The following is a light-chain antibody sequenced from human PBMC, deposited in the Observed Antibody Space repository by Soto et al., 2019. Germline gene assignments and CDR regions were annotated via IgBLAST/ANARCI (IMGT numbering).Light chain of an antibody. J-gene: IGKJ1*01. V-gene: IGKV1-39*01. CDR1: QGISTY. CDR2: AAS. Sequence: IQGPQCPSSLSAAVGYRVSITCRASQGISTYLNWYLQKPGKAPKLLIYAASSLQSRVASRFSGSGSETDFTLTISSLQPEDFATYFCQPSYSATRVFGPGTKVDIK. CDR3: QPSYSATRV.